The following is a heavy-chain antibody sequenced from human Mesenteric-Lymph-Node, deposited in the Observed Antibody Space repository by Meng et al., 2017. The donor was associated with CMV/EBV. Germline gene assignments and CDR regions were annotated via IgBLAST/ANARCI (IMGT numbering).Heavy chain of an antibody. J-gene: IGHJ4*02. V-gene: IGHV3-74*01. Sequence: AASGFTFSSYWMHWVRQAPGKGLVWVSRINSDGSSTSYADSVKGRFTVSRDNAKNTLYLQMNSLRAEDTAVYYCARDPIAARGIIDYWGQGTLVTVSS. D-gene: IGHD6-6*01. CDR2: INSDGSST. CDR3: ARDPIAARGIIDY. CDR1: GFTFSSYW.